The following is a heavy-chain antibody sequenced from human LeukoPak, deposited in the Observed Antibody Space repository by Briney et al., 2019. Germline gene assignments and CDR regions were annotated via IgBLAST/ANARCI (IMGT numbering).Heavy chain of an antibody. Sequence: GGSLRLSCAASGFTFSSYWMSWVRQAPGKGLEWVANIKEDGGEVHFVDSMKGRFTISRDNAKNSLYLQMNSLRGDDTAVYYCARSGYSHSWDYWGQGTLVIVSS. J-gene: IGHJ4*02. D-gene: IGHD1-26*01. V-gene: IGHV3-7*03. CDR1: GFTFSSYW. CDR3: ARSGYSHSWDY. CDR2: IKEDGGEV.